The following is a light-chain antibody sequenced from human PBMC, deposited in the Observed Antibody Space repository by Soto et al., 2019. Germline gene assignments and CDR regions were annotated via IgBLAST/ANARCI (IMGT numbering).Light chain of an antibody. Sequence: ELVLTQSPATLSLSPGERATLSCRASQSVSSYLAWYPQKPGQAPRLLIYDASNRATGIPARFSGSGSGTDFTLTISRMEPEDFAVYYCHQYDSWTFGQGTKVDIK. CDR3: HQYDSWT. V-gene: IGKV3-11*01. CDR2: DAS. CDR1: QSVSSY. J-gene: IGKJ1*01.